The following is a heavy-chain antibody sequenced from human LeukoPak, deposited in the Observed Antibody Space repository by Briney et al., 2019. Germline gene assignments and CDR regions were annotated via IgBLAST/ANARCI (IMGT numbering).Heavy chain of an antibody. D-gene: IGHD6-19*01. J-gene: IGHJ4*02. CDR1: GFTFSSYA. CDR2: ISSYSGNT. V-gene: IGHV1-18*01. Sequence: GASVKLSCKASGFTFSSYAMSWVRQAPGQGLEWMGWISSYSGNTKYAHKLQGRFTITTDTSKNTAYPEMKSLRSDDTAVYYCVRAYSGCYGGDAEYWGQGTLVTVSS. CDR3: VRAYSGCYGGDAEY.